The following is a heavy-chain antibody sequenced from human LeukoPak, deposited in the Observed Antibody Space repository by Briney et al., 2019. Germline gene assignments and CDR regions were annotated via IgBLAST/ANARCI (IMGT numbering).Heavy chain of an antibody. V-gene: IGHV1-2*02. D-gene: IGHD2-2*01. CDR3: AREYQLRYDAFDI. CDR1: GGTFSSYA. Sequence: GASVKVSCKASGGTFSSYAISWVRQAPGQGLEWMGWINPNSGGTNYAQKFQGRVTMTRDTSISTAYMELSGLRSDDTAVYYCAREYQLRYDAFDIWGQGTMVTVSS. CDR2: INPNSGGT. J-gene: IGHJ3*02.